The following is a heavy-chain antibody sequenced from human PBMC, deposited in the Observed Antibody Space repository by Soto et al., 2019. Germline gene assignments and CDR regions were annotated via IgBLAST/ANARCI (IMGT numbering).Heavy chain of an antibody. CDR1: GFTFSSYG. D-gene: IGHD5-18*01. J-gene: IGHJ6*03. CDR2: IWYDGSNK. V-gene: IGHV3-33*01. CDR3: AGDGFAAWGRAGYEPFPSDYYMDV. Sequence: GGSLRLSCAASGFTFSSYGMHWVRQAPGKGLEWVAVIWYDGSNKYYADSVKGRFTISRDNSKNTLYLQMNSLRAEDTAVYYCAGDGFAAWGRAGYEPFPSDYYMDVWGKGTTVTVSS.